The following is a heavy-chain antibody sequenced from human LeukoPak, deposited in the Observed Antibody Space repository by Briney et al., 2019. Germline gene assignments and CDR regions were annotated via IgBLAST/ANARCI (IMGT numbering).Heavy chain of an antibody. D-gene: IGHD3-10*01. J-gene: IGHJ4*02. CDR1: GFIFSNYA. V-gene: IGHV3-23*01. Sequence: GGSLRLSCAASGFIFSNYAMSWVRQAPGKGLEWVSSITDSGGSTYHADSVEGRFTISRDNSKNSLYLQMNSLRAEDTAVYYCAKSAAAYGSEFDYWGQGTLVTVSS. CDR2: ITDSGGST. CDR3: AKSAAAYGSEFDY.